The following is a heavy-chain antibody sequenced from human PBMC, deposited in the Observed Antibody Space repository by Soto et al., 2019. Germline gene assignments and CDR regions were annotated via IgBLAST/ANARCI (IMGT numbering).Heavy chain of an antibody. CDR1: GFTFSSYG. Sequence: GGSLRLSCAASGFTFSSYGMHWVRQAPGKGLEWVAVIWYDGRNKYYADSVKGRFTISRDNSKNTLYLQMNSLRAEDTAVYYCASSFFSSGWYDAFDIWGQGTMVTVSS. V-gene: IGHV3-33*01. CDR2: IWYDGRNK. CDR3: ASSFFSSGWYDAFDI. J-gene: IGHJ3*02. D-gene: IGHD6-19*01.